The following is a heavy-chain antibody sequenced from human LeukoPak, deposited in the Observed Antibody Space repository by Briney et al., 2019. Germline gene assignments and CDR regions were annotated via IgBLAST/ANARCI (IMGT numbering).Heavy chain of an antibody. CDR1: GGSISSHY. D-gene: IGHD3-10*01. CDR3: ARAQSLLLWFGEYRNPLFDY. Sequence: SETLSLTCTVSGGSISSHYWSWIRQPPGKGLEWIGYIYYSGSTYYNPSLKSRVTISVDTSKNQFSLKLSSVTAADTAVYYCARAQSLLLWFGEYRNPLFDYWGQGTLVTVSS. V-gene: IGHV4-59*11. J-gene: IGHJ4*02. CDR2: IYYSGST.